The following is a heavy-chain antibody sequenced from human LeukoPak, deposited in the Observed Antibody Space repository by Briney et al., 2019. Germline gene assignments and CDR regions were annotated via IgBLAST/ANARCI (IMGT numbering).Heavy chain of an antibody. V-gene: IGHV3-23*01. Sequence: GGSLRLSCAASGFTFNSYAMSWVRQVPGKGLEWVSGISDSGAGKYYADSVKGHFIISRDNSKNTLYLQLSSLRVEDTAIYYCAREGMGTTFSAWFEPWGQGTLVTVSS. CDR1: GFTFNSYA. CDR3: AREGMGTTFSAWFEP. J-gene: IGHJ5*02. D-gene: IGHD1-7*01. CDR2: ISDSGAGK.